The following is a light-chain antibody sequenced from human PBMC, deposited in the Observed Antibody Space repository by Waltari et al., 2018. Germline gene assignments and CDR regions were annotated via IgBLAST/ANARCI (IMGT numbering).Light chain of an antibody. CDR1: ALPKQY. J-gene: IGLJ2*01. CDR3: QSGDNNGTNRVL. Sequence: SYELTQPPSVSVSPGQTARITCSGDALPKQYVYWYQQKSGQAPILVMYKDRERPSGIPERFSGSSSGTTVTLTISGVQAEDEADYYCQSGDNNGTNRVLFGGGTKLTVL. V-gene: IGLV3-25*03. CDR2: KDR.